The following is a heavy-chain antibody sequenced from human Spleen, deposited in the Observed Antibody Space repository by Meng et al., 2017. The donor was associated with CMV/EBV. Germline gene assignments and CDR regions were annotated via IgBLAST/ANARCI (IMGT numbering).Heavy chain of an antibody. CDR2: IYSGGSST. CDR1: GFTFSSYA. J-gene: IGHJ4*02. Sequence: SCAASGFTFSSYAMSWVRQAPGKGLEWVSVIYSGGSSTYYADSVKGRFTISRDNSKNTLYLQMNSLRAEDTAVYYCAKDRLGINYFDYWGQGTLVTVSS. D-gene: IGHD7-27*01. V-gene: IGHV3-23*03. CDR3: AKDRLGINYFDY.